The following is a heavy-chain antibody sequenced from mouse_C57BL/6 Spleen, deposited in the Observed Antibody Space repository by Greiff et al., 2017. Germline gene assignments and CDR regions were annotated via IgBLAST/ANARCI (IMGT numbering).Heavy chain of an antibody. CDR3: ARGRPYYGSSYGYFEV. CDR1: GFTFSDYG. J-gene: IGHJ1*03. V-gene: IGHV5-17*01. CDR2: ISSGSSTI. D-gene: IGHD1-1*01. Sequence: EVMLVESGGGLVKPGGSLKLSCAASGFTFSDYGMQWVRQAPEKGLEWVAYISSGSSTIYYADTVKGRFTISRDNAKNTLFLQMTSLRSEDTAMYYCARGRPYYGSSYGYFEVWGTGTTVTVSS.